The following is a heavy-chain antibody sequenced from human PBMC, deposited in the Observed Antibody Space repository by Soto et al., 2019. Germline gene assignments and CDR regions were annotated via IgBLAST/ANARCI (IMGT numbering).Heavy chain of an antibody. CDR2: MNPNSGNT. CDR1: GYTFTSYD. J-gene: IGHJ6*03. CDR3: ARGRTTVTTGGYCYYYMDV. V-gene: IGHV1-8*01. D-gene: IGHD4-17*01. Sequence: GASVKVSCKASGYTFTSYDINWVRQATGQGLEWMGWMNPNSGNTGYAQKFQGRVTMTRNTSISTAYMELSSLRSEDTAVYYCARGRTTVTTGGYCYYYMDVWGKGTTVTVSS.